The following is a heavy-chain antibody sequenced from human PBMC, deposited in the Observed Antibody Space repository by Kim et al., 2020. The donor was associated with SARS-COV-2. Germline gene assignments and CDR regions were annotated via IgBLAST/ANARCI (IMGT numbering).Heavy chain of an antibody. CDR3: ARQISEMATGYFDL. D-gene: IGHD5-12*01. V-gene: IGHV1-69*02. Sequence: AQKFQGRVTITADKSTSTAYMELSSLRSEDTAVYYCARQISEMATGYFDLWGRGTLVTVSS. J-gene: IGHJ2*01.